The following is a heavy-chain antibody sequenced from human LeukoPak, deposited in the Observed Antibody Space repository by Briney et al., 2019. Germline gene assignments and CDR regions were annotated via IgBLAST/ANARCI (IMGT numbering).Heavy chain of an antibody. CDR2: IYYSGST. Sequence: SETLSLTCTVSGGSISSSSYYWGWIRQPPGKGLEWIGSIYYSGSTYYNPSLKSRVTISVDTSKNQFSLKLSSVTAADTAVYYCARLPAAEYWGQGTLVTGSS. CDR1: GGSISSSSYY. CDR3: ARLPAAEY. D-gene: IGHD2-2*01. V-gene: IGHV4-39*01. J-gene: IGHJ4*02.